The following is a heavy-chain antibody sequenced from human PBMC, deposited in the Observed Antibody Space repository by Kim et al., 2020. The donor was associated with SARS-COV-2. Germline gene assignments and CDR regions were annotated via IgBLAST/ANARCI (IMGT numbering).Heavy chain of an antibody. CDR2: ISGSDGST. Sequence: GGSLRLSCAASGFTFRSYAMSWVRQAPGKGLEWVSAISGSDGSTYYADSVKGRFTISRDNSRNTLYLQMNSLRAEDSAVYYCANPHGGATRDYYYFGMDVWGQGTTVTVSS. V-gene: IGHV3-23*01. CDR1: GFTFRSYA. J-gene: IGHJ6*02. CDR3: ANPHGGATRDYYYFGMDV. D-gene: IGHD1-26*01.